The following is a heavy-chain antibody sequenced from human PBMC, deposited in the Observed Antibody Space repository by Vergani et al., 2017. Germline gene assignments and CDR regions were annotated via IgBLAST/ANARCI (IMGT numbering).Heavy chain of an antibody. CDR3: ARETDTGSSVSYNYYAMDV. CDR1: GFTFSNSA. J-gene: IGHJ6*04. V-gene: IGHV3-48*03. D-gene: IGHD3-9*01. CDR2: MSSGDSI. Sequence: EVHLLESGGGLVQSGGSLRLSCAASGFTFSNSAVSWVRQAPGRGLAWFSYMSSGDSIYYADSVKGRFTVSRDNTKNTLYLQMNSLRAEDTAFYYCARETDTGSSVSYNYYAMDVWGEGTTVSVSS.